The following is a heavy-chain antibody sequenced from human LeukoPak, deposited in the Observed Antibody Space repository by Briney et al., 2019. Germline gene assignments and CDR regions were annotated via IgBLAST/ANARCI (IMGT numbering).Heavy chain of an antibody. CDR1: GYTFTSYY. D-gene: IGHD3-10*01. Sequence: ASVKVSCKASGYTFTSYYMHWVRQAPGQGLEWMGIINPSGGSTSYAQKFQGRVTMTRDTSTSTVYMELSSLRSEDTAVYYCAGPAGTVDAVDAFDIWGQGTMFTVSS. V-gene: IGHV1-46*01. CDR2: INPSGGST. CDR3: AGPAGTVDAVDAFDI. J-gene: IGHJ3*02.